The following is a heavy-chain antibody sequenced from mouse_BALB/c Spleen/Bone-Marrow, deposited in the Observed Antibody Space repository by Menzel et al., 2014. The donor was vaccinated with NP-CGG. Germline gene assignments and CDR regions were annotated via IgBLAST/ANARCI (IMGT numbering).Heavy chain of an antibody. CDR1: GFNIKDTY. D-gene: IGHD1-1*01. CDR2: IDPANGNT. J-gene: IGHJ3*01. V-gene: IGHV14-3*02. CDR3: ANYYYGSSLFAY. Sequence: VQLQQSGAELVKPGASVKLSRTASGFNIKDTYMHWVKQRPEQGLEWIGRIDPANGNTKYDPKFQGKATITADTSSNTAYLQLSSLTSGDTAVYYCANYYYGSSLFAYWGQGTLVTVSA.